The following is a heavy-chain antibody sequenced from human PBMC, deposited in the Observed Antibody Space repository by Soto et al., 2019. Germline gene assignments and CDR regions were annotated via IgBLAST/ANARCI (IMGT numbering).Heavy chain of an antibody. CDR3: ARDSIAAAGTDY. J-gene: IGHJ4*02. D-gene: IGHD6-13*01. Sequence: VKVSCKASGGTFSSYTIAWVRQAPGQGLEWMGEIIPLFGTTNYVEKFQGRLTITADASTSTAYMELSSLRSEDTAMYYCARDSIAAAGTDYWGQGTLVTVSS. CDR2: IIPLFGTT. V-gene: IGHV1-69*13. CDR1: GGTFSSYT.